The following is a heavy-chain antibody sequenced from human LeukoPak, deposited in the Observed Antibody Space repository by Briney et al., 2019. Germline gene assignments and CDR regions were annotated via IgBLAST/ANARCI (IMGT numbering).Heavy chain of an antibody. CDR2: ISSNGGST. CDR3: ARFDDYGLY. V-gene: IGHV3-64*01. CDR1: GFTFSSYA. J-gene: IGHJ4*02. Sequence: GGSLRLSCAASGFTFSSYAMHWVRQAPGKGLEYVSAISSNGGSTYYANSVKGRFTISRDNSKNTLYLQMGSLRAEDMAVYYCARFDDYGLYWGQGTLVTVST. D-gene: IGHD4-17*01.